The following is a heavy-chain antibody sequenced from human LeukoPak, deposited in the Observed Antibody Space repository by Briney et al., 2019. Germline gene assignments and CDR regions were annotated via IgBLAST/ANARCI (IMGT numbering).Heavy chain of an antibody. Sequence: PSETLSLTCTVSGGSISSYYWSWIRQPAGKGLEWIGRIYTSGSTNYNPSLKSRVTILVDTSKNQFSLKLSSVTAADTAVYYCARVLSSRVYLDYWGQGTLVTVSS. CDR3: ARVLSSRVYLDY. D-gene: IGHD6-13*01. CDR2: IYTSGST. CDR1: GGSISSYY. V-gene: IGHV4-4*07. J-gene: IGHJ4*02.